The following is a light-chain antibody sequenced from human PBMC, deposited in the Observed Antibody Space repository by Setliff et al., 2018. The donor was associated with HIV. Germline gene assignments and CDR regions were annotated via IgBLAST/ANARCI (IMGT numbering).Light chain of an antibody. J-gene: IGLJ1*01. V-gene: IGLV2-14*03. CDR2: DVT. CDR1: SSDVGGYNF. CDR3: SSYRNSDPFNV. Sequence: QSALTQPASVSGSPGQSITISCTGTSSDVGGYNFVSWYQQHPDKAPKVLIYDVTHRPSGCSCRFSGSKSGKTASLTISGLQAEDEADYFCSSYRNSDPFNVIGTGTKVTVL.